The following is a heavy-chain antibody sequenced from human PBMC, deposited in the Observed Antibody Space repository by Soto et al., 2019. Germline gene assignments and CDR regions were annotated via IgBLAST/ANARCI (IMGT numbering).Heavy chain of an antibody. J-gene: IGHJ5*02. CDR2: FSGTACST. CDR1: GFTFSSYA. D-gene: IGHD4-17*01. V-gene: IGHV3-23*01. Sequence: GGSLRLSCAASGFTFSSYAMSWGRQAPGQGLEWVSTFSGTACSTYYANSEKGRFNIYRDNSKNTLFLRMNRLRDADTAVYSCAKGKISTTRYGPFDPWGQGTLVTVSS. CDR3: AKGKISTTRYGPFDP.